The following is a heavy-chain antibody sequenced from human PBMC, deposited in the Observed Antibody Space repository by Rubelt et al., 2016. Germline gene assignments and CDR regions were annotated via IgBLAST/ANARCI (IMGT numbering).Heavy chain of an antibody. CDR3: ARGGGYSSGWLA. CDR1: GGSIRSSNYY. V-gene: IGHV4-39*07. Sequence: QLHLQESGPGLVKPSETLSLTCTVSGGSIRSSNYYWGWIRQPPGKGLEWIGEVHHSGNSNYNPSLKSRVTLSVDTSKKQVSLRLSSVTAADTAVYYCARGGGYSSGWLAWGQGTLVTVSS. J-gene: IGHJ4*02. D-gene: IGHD6-19*01. CDR2: VHHSGNS.